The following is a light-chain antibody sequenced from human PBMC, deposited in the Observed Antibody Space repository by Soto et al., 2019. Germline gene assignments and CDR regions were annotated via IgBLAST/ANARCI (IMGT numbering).Light chain of an antibody. Sequence: QSALTQPASVSGSPGQSITISCTGTSSDVGAYNYVSWYQQHPGKAPKVMIYDVSNRPSGVSNRFSGSKSGNTASLTISGLQAEDEADYHCSSYTSSSTYVFGTGTKVPVL. CDR1: SSDVGAYNY. CDR2: DVS. V-gene: IGLV2-14*01. CDR3: SSYTSSSTYV. J-gene: IGLJ1*01.